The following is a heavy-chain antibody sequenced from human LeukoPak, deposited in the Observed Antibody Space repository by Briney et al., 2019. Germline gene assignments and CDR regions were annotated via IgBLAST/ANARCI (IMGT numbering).Heavy chain of an antibody. V-gene: IGHV3-23*01. CDR3: AKSVIFWSGYFGYYFDY. CDR1: GFTFGSYA. J-gene: IGHJ4*02. Sequence: PGGSLRLSXAASGFTFGSYAMSWVRQAPGKGLEWLSAISGSGGSTYYADSVKGRFTISRDNSKNTLYLQMNSLRAEDTAVYYCAKSVIFWSGYFGYYFDYWGQGTLVTVSS. D-gene: IGHD3-3*01. CDR2: ISGSGGST.